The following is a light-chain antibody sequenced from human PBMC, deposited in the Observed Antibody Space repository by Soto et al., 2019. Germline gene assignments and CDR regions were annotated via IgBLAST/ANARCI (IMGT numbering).Light chain of an antibody. CDR1: HNIERW. CDR3: QQFAISTT. CDR2: DAS. V-gene: IGKV1-5*01. Sequence: IQMTQSPSTLSASVGDRVTITCRASHNIERWMAWYQQKPGKAPSLLIFDASTLHSGVPSRFSGSGSGTDFTLTISSLQPDVFATYYCQQFAISTTFGQGTKVEVK. J-gene: IGKJ1*01.